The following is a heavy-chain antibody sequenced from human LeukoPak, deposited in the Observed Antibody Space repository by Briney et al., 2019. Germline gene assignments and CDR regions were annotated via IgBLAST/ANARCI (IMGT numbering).Heavy chain of an antibody. CDR1: GGSISSSSYY. V-gene: IGHV4-39*01. D-gene: IGHD1-1*01. CDR2: IYYSGST. CDR3: ARKKVQVERPFDY. J-gene: IGHJ4*02. Sequence: PSETLSLTCTVSGGSISSSSYYWGWIRQPPGKGLEWFGSIYYSGSTYYNPSLKRRVTISVDTSKNQFSLKLSSWTAAATAYYYCARKKVQVERPFDYWSQGTMVTVSS.